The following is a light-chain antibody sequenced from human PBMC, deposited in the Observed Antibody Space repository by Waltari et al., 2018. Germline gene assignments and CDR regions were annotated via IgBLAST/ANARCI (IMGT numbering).Light chain of an antibody. J-gene: IGKJ4*01. CDR2: WAS. CDR3: QQYYTSPLT. CDR1: QSVLYSSNNKNY. Sequence: DIVMTQSPDSLAVSLGERATINCKSSQSVLYSSNNKNYLAWYQQKPGQPPKLLFYWASVRESGVPDRFSASGSGTDFILSISSLQAEDVAVYYCQQYYTSPLTFGGGTKVEIK. V-gene: IGKV4-1*01.